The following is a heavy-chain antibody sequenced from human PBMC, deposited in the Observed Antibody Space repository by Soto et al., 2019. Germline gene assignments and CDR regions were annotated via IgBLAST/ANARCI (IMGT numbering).Heavy chain of an antibody. D-gene: IGHD3-10*01. CDR2: IYYSGST. J-gene: IGHJ4*02. Sequence: SETLSLTCTVSGGSISSGDYYWSWIRQPPGKGLEWIGYIYYSGSTYYNPSLKSRVTISVDTSKNQFSLKLSSVTAADTAVYYCARVIRSRWTLYGSGSYFDYWGQGTLVTVSS. CDR3: ARVIRSRWTLYGSGSYFDY. CDR1: GGSISSGDYY. V-gene: IGHV4-30-4*01.